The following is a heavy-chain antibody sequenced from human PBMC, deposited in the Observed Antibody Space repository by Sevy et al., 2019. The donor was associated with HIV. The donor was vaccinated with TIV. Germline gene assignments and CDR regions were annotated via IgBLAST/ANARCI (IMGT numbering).Heavy chain of an antibody. CDR1: GLTFSHYG. CDR2: IQYDGSNK. Sequence: GGSLRLSCEASGLTFSHYGMHWVRQAPGQVLEWVAFIQYDGSNKDYADSVKGRFTISRDNSKNTLYLQMNSLRLEDTAVYYCAKNTAAVGVGGFDYWGQGALVTVSS. CDR3: AKNTAAVGVGGFDY. D-gene: IGHD6-13*01. V-gene: IGHV3-30*02. J-gene: IGHJ4*02.